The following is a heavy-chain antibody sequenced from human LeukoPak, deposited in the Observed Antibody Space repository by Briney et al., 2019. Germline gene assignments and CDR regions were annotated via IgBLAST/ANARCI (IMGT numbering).Heavy chain of an antibody. CDR2: VWYDGSNK. V-gene: IGHV3-33*01. CDR3: ARDSGSYHYYDY. J-gene: IGHJ4*02. CDR1: GFTFSSYG. D-gene: IGHD1-26*01. Sequence: GGSLRLSCAASGFTFSSYGMHWVRQAPGKGLEWVAVVWYDGSNKYYADSVKGRFTISRDNSKNTLYLQMNSLRAEDTAVYYCARDSGSYHYYDYWGQGTRVTVSS.